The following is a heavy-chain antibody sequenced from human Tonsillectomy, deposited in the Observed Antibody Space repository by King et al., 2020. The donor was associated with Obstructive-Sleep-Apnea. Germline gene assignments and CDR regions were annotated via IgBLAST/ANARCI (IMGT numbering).Heavy chain of an antibody. J-gene: IGHJ4*02. Sequence: VQLVESGGGLVQPGGSLRLSCAASGFTFSSYAMSWVRQAPGKGLEWVSAISGSGGSTYYADSVKGRFTISRDNSKNTLYLQMNSLRAEDTAVYYCAKSRGRDYYDSSGYYQDWGQGTLVTVSS. V-gene: IGHV3-23*04. CDR3: AKSRGRDYYDSSGYYQD. CDR2: ISGSGGST. D-gene: IGHD3-22*01. CDR1: GFTFSSYA.